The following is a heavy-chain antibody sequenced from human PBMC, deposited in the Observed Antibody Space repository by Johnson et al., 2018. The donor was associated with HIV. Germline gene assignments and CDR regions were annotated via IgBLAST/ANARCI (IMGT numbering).Heavy chain of an antibody. CDR3: ARKGAWAFDI. CDR2: INWNGGRT. CDR1: GFTFDDYG. J-gene: IGHJ3*02. Sequence: MQLVESGGGVVRPGGSLRLSCAASGFTFDDYGMSWVRQAPGKGLAWVSGINWNGGRTVYADSVKGRLTISRDNAKNSLYRQMNSLRAEDTVVYYCARKGAWAFDIWGQGTMVTVSS. V-gene: IGHV3-20*04. D-gene: IGHD3-16*01.